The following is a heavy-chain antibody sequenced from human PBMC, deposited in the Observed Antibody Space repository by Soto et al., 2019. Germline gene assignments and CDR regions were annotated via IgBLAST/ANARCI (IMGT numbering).Heavy chain of an antibody. CDR3: AKDRGGSGWRFDY. D-gene: IGHD6-19*01. CDR1: GFTFGNYA. V-gene: IGHV3-23*01. CDR2: IAASEATT. J-gene: IGHJ4*02. Sequence: GSLRLSCAASGFTFGNYAMSWVRQAPGKGLEWVSAIAASEATTYYADSVKGRLTVSRDNSKNTLYLQMNSLRADDTAVDYCAKDRGGSGWRFDYCGQRTLVTVSS.